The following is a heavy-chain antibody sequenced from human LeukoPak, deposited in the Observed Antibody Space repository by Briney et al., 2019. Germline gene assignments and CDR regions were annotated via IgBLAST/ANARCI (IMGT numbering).Heavy chain of an antibody. D-gene: IGHD6-13*01. V-gene: IGHV3-53*01. CDR2: IYSGGST. CDR3: ARDSYSSSWSHYFDY. J-gene: IGHJ4*02. CDR1: GVTVSSNS. Sequence: PGGSLRLSCAASGVTVSSNSMSWVRQAPGKGLEWVSVIYSGGSTYYADSVKGRFTISRDNSKNTLYLQLNNLRAEDTAVYYCARDSYSSSWSHYFDYWGQGTLVTVSA.